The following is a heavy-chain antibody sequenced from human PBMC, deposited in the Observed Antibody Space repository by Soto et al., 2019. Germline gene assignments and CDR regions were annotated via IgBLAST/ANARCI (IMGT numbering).Heavy chain of an antibody. CDR2: IYYSGST. J-gene: IGHJ6*02. D-gene: IGHD3-10*01. V-gene: IGHV4-31*03. CDR1: GGSISSGGYY. CDR3: ARGMVRGVIGYYYGMDV. Sequence: QVQLQESGPGLVKPSQTLSLTCTVSGGSISSGGYYWSWIRQHPGKGLDWIGYIYYSGSTYYIPSLKSRVTISVDTSKTQFSLKLSSVTAADTAVYYCARGMVRGVIGYYYGMDVWGQGTTVTVSS.